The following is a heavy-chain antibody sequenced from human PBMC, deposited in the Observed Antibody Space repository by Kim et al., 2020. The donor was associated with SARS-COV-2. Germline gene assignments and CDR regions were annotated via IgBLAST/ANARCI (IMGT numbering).Heavy chain of an antibody. V-gene: IGHV3-73*01. J-gene: IGHJ4*02. Sequence: AASVKGRFTISRDDSKNTAYLQMNSLKTEDTAVYYCTPASSGYDYLGLDYWGQGTLVTVSS. D-gene: IGHD5-12*01. CDR3: TPASSGYDYLGLDY.